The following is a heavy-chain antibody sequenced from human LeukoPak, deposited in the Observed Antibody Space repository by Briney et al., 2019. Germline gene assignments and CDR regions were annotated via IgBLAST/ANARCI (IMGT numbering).Heavy chain of an antibody. CDR3: ARSPRGNYFVS. Sequence: SETLSLTCAVSGGSISSRDYSWNWIRQPPGKGLEWIGSVYHGGTTYYNPSLKSRVSISEDRSNNQFFLKLSSVTAADTATYFCARSPRGNYFVSWGEGTLVTVSS. CDR2: VYHGGTT. V-gene: IGHV4-30-2*01. CDR1: GGSISSRDYS. D-gene: IGHD6-25*01. J-gene: IGHJ4*02.